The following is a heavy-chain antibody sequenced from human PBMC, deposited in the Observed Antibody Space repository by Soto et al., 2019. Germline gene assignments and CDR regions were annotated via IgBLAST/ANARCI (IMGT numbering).Heavy chain of an antibody. CDR3: ASLLVGATPSDPFDI. CDR1: GYTFTSYY. J-gene: IGHJ3*02. D-gene: IGHD1-26*01. CDR2: INPSGGST. Sequence: QVQLVQSGAEVKKPGASVKVSCKASGYTFTSYYMHWVRQAPGQGLEWMGIINPSGGSTSYAQKFQGRVTMTRDTSTSTVYMELSSLRSEDTAVYYCASLLVGATPSDPFDIWGQGTMVTVSS. V-gene: IGHV1-46*01.